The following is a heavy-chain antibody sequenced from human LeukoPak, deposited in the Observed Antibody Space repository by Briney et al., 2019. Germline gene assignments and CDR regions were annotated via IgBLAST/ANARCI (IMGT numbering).Heavy chain of an antibody. Sequence: GGSLRLSCAASGFTFSSYWMSWVRQAPGKGLEWVANIKQDGREKYYVDSVKGRFTISRHNAKNSLYLQMNSLRAEDTAVYYCARESPYGDYALEXYXXQGTXVTVS. CDR1: GFTFSSYW. CDR2: IKQDGREK. CDR3: ARESPYGDYALEXY. J-gene: IGHJ4*02. D-gene: IGHD4-17*01. V-gene: IGHV3-7*01.